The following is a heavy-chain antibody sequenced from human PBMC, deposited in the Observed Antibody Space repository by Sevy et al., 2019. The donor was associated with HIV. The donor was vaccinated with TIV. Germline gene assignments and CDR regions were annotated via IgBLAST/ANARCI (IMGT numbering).Heavy chain of an antibody. Sequence: TLSLTCSVSGGSISSHYWSWIRQPPGEGLEWIGRIDTSGGTNYNPSLKTRVTMSIDTSKNQFSLRLRSVTAADTAVYYCARYNFWSGHYDYFDYWGPGALVTVSS. CDR3: ARYNFWSGHYDYFDY. CDR2: IDTSGGT. D-gene: IGHD3-3*01. V-gene: IGHV4-4*07. CDR1: GGSISSHY. J-gene: IGHJ4*02.